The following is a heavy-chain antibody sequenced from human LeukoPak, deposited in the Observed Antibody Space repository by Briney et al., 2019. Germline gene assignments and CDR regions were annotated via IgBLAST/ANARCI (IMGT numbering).Heavy chain of an antibody. CDR1: GYTFTSDY. CDR3: ARARRLEGYCSSITCLVPYNWFDP. Sequence: ASVKVSCKASGYTFTSDYIHWVRQAPGQGLEWMGIINPSGGSTSYVQKFQGRVTMTRDTSTSTVYMELSSLTSDDTAVYYCARARRLEGYCSSITCLVPYNWFDPWGQGTLVTVSS. CDR2: INPSGGST. J-gene: IGHJ5*02. V-gene: IGHV1-46*03. D-gene: IGHD2-2*01.